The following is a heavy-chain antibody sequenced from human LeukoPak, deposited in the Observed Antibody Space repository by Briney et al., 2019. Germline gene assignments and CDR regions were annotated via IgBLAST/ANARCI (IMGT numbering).Heavy chain of an antibody. V-gene: IGHV4-59*08. CDR2: IYYSGST. D-gene: IGHD6-13*01. Sequence: SETLSLTCTVSGGSISSYYWSWIRQPPGKGLEWIGYIYYSGSTNYNPSLKSRVTISVDTSKNQFSLKLSSVTAADTAVYYCASTIQRGIAAAGWRYFDPWGRGTLVTVSS. CDR1: GGSISSYY. CDR3: ASTIQRGIAAAGWRYFDP. J-gene: IGHJ2*01.